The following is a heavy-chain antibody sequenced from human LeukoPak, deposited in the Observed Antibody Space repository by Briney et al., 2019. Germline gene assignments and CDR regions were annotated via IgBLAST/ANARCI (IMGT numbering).Heavy chain of an antibody. V-gene: IGHV4-38-2*02. Sequence: SETLSLTCTVSGYSISSGFYWGWIRQPPGKGLEWIGNVYHGGSTYYNPSLKSRVTISVDTSKNQFSLKLSSVTAADTAVYYCARHFRSYYYDSRAPDYWGQGTLVTVSS. CDR2: VYHGGST. D-gene: IGHD3-22*01. CDR1: GYSISSGFY. CDR3: ARHFRSYYYDSRAPDY. J-gene: IGHJ4*02.